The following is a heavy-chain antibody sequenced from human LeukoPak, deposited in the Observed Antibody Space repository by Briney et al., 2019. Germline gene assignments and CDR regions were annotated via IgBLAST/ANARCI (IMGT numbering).Heavy chain of an antibody. CDR1: GFTFSSYG. D-gene: IGHD3-3*01. V-gene: IGHV3-30*19. Sequence: PGRSLRLSCAASGFTFSSYGMHWVRQAPGKGLEWVAVIWYDGSNKYYADSVKGRFTISRDNSKNTLYLQMNSLRAEDTAVYYCATETYYDFWGGYSWGQGTLVTVSS. CDR3: ATETYYDFWGGYS. CDR2: IWYDGSNK. J-gene: IGHJ4*02.